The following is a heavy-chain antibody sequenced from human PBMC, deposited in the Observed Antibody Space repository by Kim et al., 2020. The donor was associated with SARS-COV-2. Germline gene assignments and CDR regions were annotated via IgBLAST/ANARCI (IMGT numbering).Heavy chain of an antibody. CDR3: ARTGLSSDPLLDY. J-gene: IGHJ4*02. Sequence: SETLSLTCTVSGGSIGSHHWSWIRQLPGKGLEWIGCIYNSGSTNYNPSLKSRVAISVDTSQNQFSLKLSSVTTADTAVYYCARTGLSSDPLLDYWGQGTLVTVSS. CDR1: GGSIGSHH. CDR2: IYNSGST. V-gene: IGHV4-59*11. D-gene: IGHD3-22*01.